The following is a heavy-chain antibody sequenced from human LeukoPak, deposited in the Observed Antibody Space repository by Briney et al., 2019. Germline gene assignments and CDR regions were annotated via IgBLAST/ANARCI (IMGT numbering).Heavy chain of an antibody. CDR3: ARDISGFWSGYCPFDY. D-gene: IGHD3-3*01. Sequence: GGSLRLSCAASGFTFSSYSMNWVRQAPGKGLVWVSYISSSSSTIYYADSVKGRFTISRDNAKNSLYLQMNSLRAEDTAVYYCARDISGFWSGYCPFDYWGQGTLVTVSS. CDR1: GFTFSSYS. J-gene: IGHJ4*02. CDR2: ISSSSSTI. V-gene: IGHV3-48*01.